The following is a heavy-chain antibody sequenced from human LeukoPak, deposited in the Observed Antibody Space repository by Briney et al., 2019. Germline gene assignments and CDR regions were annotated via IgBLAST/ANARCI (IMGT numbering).Heavy chain of an antibody. CDR2: ISAYNGNT. D-gene: IGHD3-22*01. V-gene: IGHV1-18*01. CDR3: AATRGVIGYYYDSSGYDY. CDR1: GYTFTSYG. J-gene: IGHJ4*02. Sequence: ASVKVSCKASGYTFTSYGISWVRQAPGRGLEWMGWISAYNGNTNYAQKLQGRVTMTTDTSTSTAYMELRSLRSDDTAVYYCAATRGVIGYYYDSSGYDYWGQGTLVTVSS.